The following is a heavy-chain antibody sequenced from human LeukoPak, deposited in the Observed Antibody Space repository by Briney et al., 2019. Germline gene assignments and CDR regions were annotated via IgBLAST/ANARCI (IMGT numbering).Heavy chain of an antibody. Sequence: SETLSLTCTVSGGSISSYYWSWIRQPPGKGLEWIGYIYYSGSTNHNPSLKSRVTISVDTSKNQFSLKLSSVTAADTAVYYCAREVVPAATTHYYYCMDVWGKGTTVTVSS. CDR3: AREVVPAATTHYYYCMDV. CDR1: GGSISSYY. V-gene: IGHV4-59*01. CDR2: IYYSGST. D-gene: IGHD2-2*01. J-gene: IGHJ6*03.